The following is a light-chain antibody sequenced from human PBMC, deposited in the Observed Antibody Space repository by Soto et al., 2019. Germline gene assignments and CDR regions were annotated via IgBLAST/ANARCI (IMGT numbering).Light chain of an antibody. V-gene: IGKV1-13*02. Sequence: AIQLTQSPSSLSSSVGERVTLTCRASQSIRGALAWYQQKPGNAPKLLIYDVSSWESGVPSRFSGSGSGTDFTFTISSLQPEDFATYYCQQFSGYPITFGQGTRLEIK. CDR2: DVS. CDR1: QSIRGA. CDR3: QQFSGYPIT. J-gene: IGKJ5*01.